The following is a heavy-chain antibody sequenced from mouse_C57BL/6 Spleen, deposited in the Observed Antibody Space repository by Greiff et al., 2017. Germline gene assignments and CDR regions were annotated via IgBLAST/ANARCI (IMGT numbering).Heavy chain of an antibody. V-gene: IGHV1-59*01. CDR2: IAPSDSYT. D-gene: IGHD1-1*01. CDR1: GYTFTSYW. J-gene: IGHJ2*01. Sequence: VQLQQPGAELVRPGTSVKLSCKASGYTFTSYWMHWVKQRPGQGLEWIGVIAPSDSYTNYNQKFKGKATLTVDTSSSTAYMQLSSLTSEDSAVYYCARRSGYYGSSYGDYWGQGTTLTVSS. CDR3: ARRSGYYGSSYGDY.